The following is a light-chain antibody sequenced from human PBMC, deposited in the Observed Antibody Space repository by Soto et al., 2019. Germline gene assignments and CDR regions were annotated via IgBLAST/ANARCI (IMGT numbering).Light chain of an antibody. CDR2: GAS. Sequence: ENVLTQSPGTLSLSPGERATLSCRASQSFSSSYLAWYQQKPGQAPRLLIYGASSRATGIPDRFSGSGSGTDFTLTISSLEPEDFAVYYCQHYGSALFTFGPGTKVIS. J-gene: IGKJ3*01. CDR1: QSFSSSY. V-gene: IGKV3-20*01. CDR3: QHYGSALFT.